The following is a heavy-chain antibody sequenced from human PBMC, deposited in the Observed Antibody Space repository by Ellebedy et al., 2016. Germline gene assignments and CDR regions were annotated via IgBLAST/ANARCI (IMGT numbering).Heavy chain of an antibody. CDR3: VRDNGAAAGFMAHWYFDL. V-gene: IGHV3-13*01. J-gene: IGHJ2*01. D-gene: IGHD6-13*01. CDR2: IGTAADT. CDR1: GFTFNRYD. Sequence: GESLKISCAASGFTFNRYDMHWVRQATGKGLEWVSGIGTAADTFYPDSVKGRFTISRENAKDSVYLQMNDLRAGDTAVYYCVRDNGAAAGFMAHWYFDLWGRGTLVTVSS.